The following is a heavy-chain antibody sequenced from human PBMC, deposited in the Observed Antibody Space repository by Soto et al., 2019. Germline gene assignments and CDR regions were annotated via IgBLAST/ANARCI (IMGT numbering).Heavy chain of an antibody. CDR2: VDSDGRGT. Sequence: EVQLVESWGGSVQPGGSLRLSCVASGITFTNYWMHWVRQVPGKGLVWVARVDSDGRGTSYADLVKGRFTISRDNARNTHKHQMNRLRVEDKAIYHCGTVVEHGGHGHPLTVSS. CDR3: GTVVEH. D-gene: IGHD3-16*02. V-gene: IGHV3-74*01. J-gene: IGHJ4*01. CDR1: GITFTNYW.